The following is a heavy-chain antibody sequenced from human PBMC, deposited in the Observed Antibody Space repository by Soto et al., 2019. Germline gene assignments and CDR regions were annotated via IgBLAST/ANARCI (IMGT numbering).Heavy chain of an antibody. J-gene: IGHJ4*02. CDR1: GGTFSSYA. D-gene: IGHD3-10*01. CDR3: ARDYYYGSGSWIPHY. V-gene: IGHV1-69*13. CDR2: IIPIFGTA. Sequence: SVKVSCKASGGTFSSYAISWVRQAPGQGLEWMGGIIPIFGTANYAQKFQGRVTITADESTSTAHMELSSLRSEDTAVYYCARDYYYGSGSWIPHYWGQGTLVTVSS.